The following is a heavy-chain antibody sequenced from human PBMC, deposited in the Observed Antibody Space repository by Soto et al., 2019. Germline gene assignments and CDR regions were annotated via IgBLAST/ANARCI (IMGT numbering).Heavy chain of an antibody. Sequence: ASVKVSCKASGYTFTSYGISWVRQAPGQGLEWMGWISAYNGNTNYAQKLQGRVTMTTDTSTSTAYMELRSLRSDDTAVYYCARTAYYYDSSGYWAPDASHIWGQATMATV. CDR1: GYTFTSYG. V-gene: IGHV1-18*01. CDR2: ISAYNGNT. CDR3: ARTAYYYDSSGYWAPDASHI. J-gene: IGHJ3*02. D-gene: IGHD3-22*01.